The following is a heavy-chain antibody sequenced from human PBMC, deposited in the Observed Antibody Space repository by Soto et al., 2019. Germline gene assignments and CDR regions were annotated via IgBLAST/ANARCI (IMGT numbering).Heavy chain of an antibody. Sequence: TLSLTCAVYGGSFSGYYWSWIRQPPGKGLEWIGEINHSGSTNYNPSLKSRVTISVDTSKNQFSLKLSSVTAADTAVYYCASMGRYFDWLSNSPYYYYYGMDVWGQGTTVTVSS. V-gene: IGHV4-34*01. CDR2: INHSGST. CDR1: GGSFSGYY. D-gene: IGHD3-9*01. CDR3: ASMGRYFDWLSNSPYYYYYGMDV. J-gene: IGHJ6*02.